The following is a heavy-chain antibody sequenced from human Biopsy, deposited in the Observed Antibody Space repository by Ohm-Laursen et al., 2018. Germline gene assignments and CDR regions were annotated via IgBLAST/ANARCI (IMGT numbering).Heavy chain of an antibody. CDR1: GGSISSSTTYY. CDR2: IYNTETT. CDR3: ARHPTGFWFDP. Sequence: GTLSLTCSVSGGSISSSTTYYWAWLRQPPGKGLEWIGSIYNTETTFYNPSLKSRVTISVDTSTNQFSLKVSSVTAADTALYFCARHPTGFWFDPWGHGTLVTVSS. V-gene: IGHV4-39*01. J-gene: IGHJ5*02.